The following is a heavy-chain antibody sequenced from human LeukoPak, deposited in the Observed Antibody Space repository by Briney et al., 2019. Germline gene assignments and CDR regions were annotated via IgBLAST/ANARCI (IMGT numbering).Heavy chain of an antibody. CDR2: IYYSGST. CDR3: ARRSGSYWFDY. V-gene: IGHV4-59*08. D-gene: IGHD1-26*01. CDR1: GGSISSYY. J-gene: IGHJ4*02. Sequence: SETLSLTCTVSGGSISSYYWSWIRQPPGKGLEWIGYIYYSGSTNYNPSLKSRVTISVDTSKNQFSLKLSSVTAADTAVYYCARRSGSYWFDYWGQGTLVTVSS.